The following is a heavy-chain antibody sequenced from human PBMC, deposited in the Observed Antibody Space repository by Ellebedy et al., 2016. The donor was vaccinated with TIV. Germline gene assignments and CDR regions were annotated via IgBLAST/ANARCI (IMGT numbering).Heavy chain of an antibody. Sequence: SETLSLTXAVYGESFTDYYWTWIRQPPGQGLEWIGEINHGGTTNYNPSLKSRLTISVDTSKSQFSLSLRSVTAADTAVYYCARDPRLAATGTRANWDWGQGTLVTVSS. CDR2: INHGGTT. CDR1: GESFTDYY. D-gene: IGHD3-9*01. V-gene: IGHV4-34*01. CDR3: ARDPRLAATGTRANWD. J-gene: IGHJ4*02.